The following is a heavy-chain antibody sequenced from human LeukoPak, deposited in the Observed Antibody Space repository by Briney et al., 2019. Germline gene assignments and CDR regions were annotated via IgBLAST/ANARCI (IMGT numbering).Heavy chain of an antibody. CDR2: IWYDGSNK. CDR3: AKAGTLGYCSSTSCPTHMDV. CDR1: GFTFSSYG. Sequence: GRSLRLSCAASGFTFSSYGMHWVRQAPGKGLEWVAVIWYDGSNKYYADSVKGRLTISRDNSKNTLYLQMNSLRAEDTAVYYCAKAGTLGYCSSTSCPTHMDVWGKGTTVTVSS. V-gene: IGHV3-33*06. D-gene: IGHD2-2*01. J-gene: IGHJ6*03.